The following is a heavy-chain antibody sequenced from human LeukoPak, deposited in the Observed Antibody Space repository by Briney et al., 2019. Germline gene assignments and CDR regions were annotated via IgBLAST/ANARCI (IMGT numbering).Heavy chain of an antibody. Sequence: GGSLRLSCAASGFTFSSYWMSWVRQAPGKGLEWVANIKQDGSEKYYVDSVKGRFTISRDNARNSVYLQMNSLRVEDTSLYYCARGRGWVDHWGQGTLVTVSS. J-gene: IGHJ4*02. V-gene: IGHV3-7*01. CDR1: GFTFSSYW. CDR3: ARGRGWVDH. CDR2: IKQDGSEK. D-gene: IGHD3-16*01.